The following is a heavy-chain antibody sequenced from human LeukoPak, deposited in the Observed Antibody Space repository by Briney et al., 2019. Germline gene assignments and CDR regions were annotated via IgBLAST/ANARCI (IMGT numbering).Heavy chain of an antibody. V-gene: IGHV3-66*01. D-gene: IGHD3-22*01. CDR1: GFTVSSNY. Sequence: GGSLRLSCAASGFTVSSNYMSWVRQAPGKGLEWVSVIYSGGSTYYADSVKGRFTISRDNSKNTLYLQMNSLRAEDTAVYYCARDLGDSSGTVDYWGQGTLVTVSS. CDR2: IYSGGST. J-gene: IGHJ4*02. CDR3: ARDLGDSSGTVDY.